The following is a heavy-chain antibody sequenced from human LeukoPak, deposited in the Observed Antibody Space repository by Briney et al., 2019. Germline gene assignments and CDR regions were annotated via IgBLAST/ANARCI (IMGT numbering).Heavy chain of an antibody. Sequence: PGGSLRLSCAASGLTFSGYWMHWVRQAQGKGLVWVSRIKSDGSYTAYADSVKGRFTISRDNAKNTLYLQMNSLRAEDTAVYYCARDVRGGYHDYWGQGTLVTVSS. CDR3: ARDVRGGYHDY. D-gene: IGHD5-18*01. CDR1: GLTFSGYW. V-gene: IGHV3-74*01. J-gene: IGHJ4*02. CDR2: IKSDGSYT.